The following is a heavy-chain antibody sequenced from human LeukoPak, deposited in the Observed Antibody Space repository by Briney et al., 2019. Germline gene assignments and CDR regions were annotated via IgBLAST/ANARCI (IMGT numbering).Heavy chain of an antibody. J-gene: IGHJ4*02. CDR1: GGSISSGDYY. V-gene: IGHV4-30-4*08. Sequence: PSETLSLTCTVSGGSISSGDYYWSWIRQPPGKGLEWTGYIYYSGSTYYNPSLKSRVTISVDTSKNQFSLKLSSVTAADTAVYYCARQQQLDPYYFDYWGQGTLVTVSS. D-gene: IGHD6-13*01. CDR2: IYYSGST. CDR3: ARQQQLDPYYFDY.